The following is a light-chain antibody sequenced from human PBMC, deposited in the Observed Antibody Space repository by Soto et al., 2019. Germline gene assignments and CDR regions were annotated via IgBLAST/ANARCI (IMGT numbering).Light chain of an antibody. CDR3: QQYYSTPLT. V-gene: IGKV4-1*01. J-gene: IGKJ4*01. CDR1: QSLLYISDNKNY. CDR2: WAS. Sequence: DIVMTQSPDSLAVSLGERATINCKSSQSLLYISDNKNYLAWHQQKPGQPPKLLIYWASTRESGVPDRFSGSGSGTDFTLTISSLQAEDVAVYYCQQYYSTPLTFGGGTKVEIK.